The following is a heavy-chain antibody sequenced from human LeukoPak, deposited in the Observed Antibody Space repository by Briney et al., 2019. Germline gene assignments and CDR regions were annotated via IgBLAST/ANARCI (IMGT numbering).Heavy chain of an antibody. V-gene: IGHV4-39*07. J-gene: IGHJ5*02. Sequence: SETLSLTCTVSGGSISSSTYYWGWIRQPPGKGVEWIGSISDSGSTYYNPSLKSRVTISVDTSKNQFSLKLSSVTAADTAVYYCARTITMDSFDPWGQGTLVTVSS. D-gene: IGHD3-10*01. CDR2: ISDSGST. CDR1: GGSISSSTYY. CDR3: ARTITMDSFDP.